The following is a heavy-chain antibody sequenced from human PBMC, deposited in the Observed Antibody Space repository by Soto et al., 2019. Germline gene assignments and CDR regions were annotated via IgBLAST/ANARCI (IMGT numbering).Heavy chain of an antibody. Sequence: PGESLKISCKGSGYSFTNYWIGWVRQMPGKGLEWMGIIYPGDSDTRYSPSFQGQVTISADKSISTAYLQWSSLKASDTAMYYCARVQDGGYSYGPGYFDYWGQGILVTVSS. CDR3: ARVQDGGYSYGPGYFDY. CDR1: GYSFTNYW. V-gene: IGHV5-51*01. J-gene: IGHJ4*02. D-gene: IGHD5-18*01. CDR2: IYPGDSDT.